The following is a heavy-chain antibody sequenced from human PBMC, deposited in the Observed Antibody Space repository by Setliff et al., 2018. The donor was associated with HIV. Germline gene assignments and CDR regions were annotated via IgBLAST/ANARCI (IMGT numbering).Heavy chain of an antibody. D-gene: IGHD3-3*01. CDR2: VDFRGNS. Sequence: SETLSLTCTVSGGSISSHYWSWIRQAPGKGLEWVGSVDFRGNSSANPSLKSRLMISVDTSKNRLSLKLTSVTAADTAVYFCARAGYNLWSGYDAFDVWGQGTLVTV. J-gene: IGHJ3*01. CDR3: ARAGYNLWSGYDAFDV. V-gene: IGHV4-59*11. CDR1: GGSISSHY.